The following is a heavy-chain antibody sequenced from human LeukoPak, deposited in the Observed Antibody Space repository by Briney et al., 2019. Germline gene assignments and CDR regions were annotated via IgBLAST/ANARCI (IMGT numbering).Heavy chain of an antibody. CDR2: ISSSSSYI. D-gene: IGHD7-27*01. V-gene: IGHV3-21*01. CDR3: ASGGHFAPGAFDY. Sequence: GGSLRLSCAASGFTFSSYSMNWVRQAPGKGLEWVSSISSSSSYIYYADSVKGRFTISRDNAKNSLYLQMNSLRAEDTAVYYCASGGHFAPGAFDYWGQGTLVTVSS. J-gene: IGHJ4*02. CDR1: GFTFSSYS.